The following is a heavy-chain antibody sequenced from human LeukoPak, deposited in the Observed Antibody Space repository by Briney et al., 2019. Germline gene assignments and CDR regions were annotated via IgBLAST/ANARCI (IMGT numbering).Heavy chain of an antibody. J-gene: IGHJ4*02. Sequence: KTGGSLRLSCAASGFTFSSYSMNWVRQAPGKGLEWASSISSSSSYIYYADSVKGRFTNSRDNAKNSLYLQMNSLRAEDTAVYYCARGDGYGFDYWGQGTLVTVSS. CDR2: ISSSSSYI. CDR1: GFTFSSYS. D-gene: IGHD2-21*02. CDR3: ARGDGYGFDY. V-gene: IGHV3-21*01.